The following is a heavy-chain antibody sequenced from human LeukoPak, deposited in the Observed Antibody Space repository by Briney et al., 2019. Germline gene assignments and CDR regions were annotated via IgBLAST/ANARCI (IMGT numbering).Heavy chain of an antibody. Sequence: SETLSLTCTVSGGSISTYYWSWIRQPPGKGLEWIGYIYYTGSTSYNPSLKSRVTMSLDASKNQFSLKLTSVTAADTAVYFCARGEDFERYYLAYWGQGTLVTVSS. CDR1: GGSISTYY. J-gene: IGHJ4*02. CDR2: IYYTGST. D-gene: IGHD3-9*01. V-gene: IGHV4-59*01. CDR3: ARGEDFERYYLAY.